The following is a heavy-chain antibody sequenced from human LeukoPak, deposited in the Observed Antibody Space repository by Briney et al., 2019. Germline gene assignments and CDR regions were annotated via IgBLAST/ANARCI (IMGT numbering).Heavy chain of an antibody. CDR3: ARDGGEDY. CDR1: GFTFSSYA. J-gene: IGHJ4*02. Sequence: PGGSLRLSCAVSGFTFSSYAMHWVRQAPGKGLEWVAVISYDGSNKYYADSVKGRFTISRDNSKNTLYLQMNSLRAEDTAVYYCARDGGEDYWGQGTLVTVSS. CDR2: ISYDGSNK. V-gene: IGHV3-30-3*01. D-gene: IGHD3-16*01.